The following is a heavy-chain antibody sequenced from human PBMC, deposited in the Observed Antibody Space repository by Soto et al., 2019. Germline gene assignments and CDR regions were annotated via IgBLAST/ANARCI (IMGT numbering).Heavy chain of an antibody. J-gene: IGHJ4*02. CDR2: ISYDGSNK. D-gene: IGHD2-15*01. V-gene: IGHV3-30*18. Sequence: PGGSLRLSCAASGFTFSSYGMHWVRQAPGKGLEWVAVISYDGSNKYYADSVKGRFTISRDNSKSTLYLQMNSLRAEDTAVYYCAKDRRKVVVAAPFDYWGQGTLVTVSS. CDR1: GFTFSSYG. CDR3: AKDRRKVVVAAPFDY.